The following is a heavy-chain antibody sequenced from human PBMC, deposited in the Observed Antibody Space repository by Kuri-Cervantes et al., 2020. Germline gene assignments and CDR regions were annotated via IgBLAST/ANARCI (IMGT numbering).Heavy chain of an antibody. D-gene: IGHD6-19*01. J-gene: IGHJ4*02. CDR2: ISSSSSYI. V-gene: IGHV3-21*01. CDR1: GFTFSSYS. CDR3: ARDLPGYSGGCIDY. Sequence: GGSLRLSCAASGFTFSSYSMNWVRQAPGKGLEWVSSISSSSSYIYYADSVKGRFTISRDNSKSTLYLLVNSLRAEDTAVYYCARDLPGYSGGCIDYWGQGTLVTVSS.